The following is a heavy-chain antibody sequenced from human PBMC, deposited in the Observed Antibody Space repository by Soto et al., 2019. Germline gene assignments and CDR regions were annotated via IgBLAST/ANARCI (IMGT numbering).Heavy chain of an antibody. D-gene: IGHD2-8*01. CDR2: IKSKTDGGTT. Sequence: PVGSLRLSCAASGFTFSNAWMSWVRQAPGKGLEWVGRIKSKTDGGTTDYAAPVKGRFTISRDDSKNTLYLQMNSLKTEDTAVYYCTTRLGDIVLMVYASDAFDIWGQGTMVTVSS. CDR1: GFTFSNAW. V-gene: IGHV3-15*01. J-gene: IGHJ3*02. CDR3: TTRLGDIVLMVYASDAFDI.